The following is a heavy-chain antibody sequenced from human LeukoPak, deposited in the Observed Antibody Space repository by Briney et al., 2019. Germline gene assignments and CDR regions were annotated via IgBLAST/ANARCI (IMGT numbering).Heavy chain of an antibody. D-gene: IGHD1-26*01. CDR3: ARDRRGGSADAFDI. Sequence: GGSLRLSCAASGFTFSSYSMNWVRQAPGKGLEWVSSISSSSSYIYYADPVKGRFTISRDNAKNSLYLQMNSLRAEDTAVYYCARDRRGGSADAFDIWGQGTMVTVSS. J-gene: IGHJ3*02. CDR2: ISSSSSYI. V-gene: IGHV3-21*01. CDR1: GFTFSSYS.